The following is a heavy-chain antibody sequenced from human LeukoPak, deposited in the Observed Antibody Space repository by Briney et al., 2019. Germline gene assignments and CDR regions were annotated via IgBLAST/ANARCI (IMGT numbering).Heavy chain of an antibody. Sequence: GGSLRLSCAASGFTFSSYAMSWVRQAPGKGLEWVSAISGSGGSTYYADSVKGRFTISRGNSKNTLYLQMNSLRAEDTAVYYCAKSQPSRRDGYNSAFDIWGQGTMVTVSS. CDR2: ISGSGGST. CDR3: AKSQPSRRDGYNSAFDI. CDR1: GFTFSSYA. J-gene: IGHJ3*02. D-gene: IGHD5-24*01. V-gene: IGHV3-23*01.